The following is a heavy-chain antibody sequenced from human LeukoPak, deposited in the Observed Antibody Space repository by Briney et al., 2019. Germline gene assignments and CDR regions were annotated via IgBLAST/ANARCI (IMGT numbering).Heavy chain of an antibody. Sequence: PGGSLRLSCAASGFTFSSYEMNWVRQAPGKGLEWIGEINHSGSTNYNPSLTSRVTISVDTSKNQFSLKLSSVTAADTAVYYCARHKTVFPHYGSEPPIWGQGTMVTVSS. J-gene: IGHJ3*02. D-gene: IGHD3-10*01. CDR1: GFTFSSYE. V-gene: IGHV4-34*01. CDR3: ARHKTVFPHYGSEPPI. CDR2: INHSGST.